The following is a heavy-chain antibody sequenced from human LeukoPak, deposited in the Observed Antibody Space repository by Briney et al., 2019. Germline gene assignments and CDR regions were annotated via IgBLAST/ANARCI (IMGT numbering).Heavy chain of an antibody. Sequence: ETLSLTCTVSGSSISSNSYYWGWIRQAPGRGLEWVSTITNGDGGTYYPDSVRGRFTISRDNSKNTVYLLINRLRAEDTAIYYCAKGFRYFESWGPGTLVTVSS. CDR3: AKGFRYFES. CDR2: ITNGDGGT. V-gene: IGHV3-23*01. J-gene: IGHJ4*02. D-gene: IGHD3-3*01. CDR1: GSSISSNSYY.